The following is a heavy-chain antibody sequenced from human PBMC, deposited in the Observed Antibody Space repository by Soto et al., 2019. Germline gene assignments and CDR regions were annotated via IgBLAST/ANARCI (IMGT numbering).Heavy chain of an antibody. D-gene: IGHD3-10*01. CDR3: AKGSATPDGFGELLAYMDV. V-gene: IGHV3-23*01. J-gene: IGHJ6*03. Sequence: GGSLRLSCATSGLSFSYYAMTWVRQAPGKGLEWVSAIGGGGGSTSYADSVKGRFTISRDNSKNTLYLYMNSLRADDTAVYYCAKGSATPDGFGELLAYMDVWGKGTTVTVSS. CDR2: IGGGGGST. CDR1: GLSFSYYA.